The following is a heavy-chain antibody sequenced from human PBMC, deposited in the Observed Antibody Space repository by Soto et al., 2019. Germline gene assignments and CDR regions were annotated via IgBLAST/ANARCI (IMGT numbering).Heavy chain of an antibody. Sequence: GESLKISCKGSGYSFTSYWIGWVRQMPGKGLEWMGIIYPGDSDTRYSPSFQGQVTISADKSISTAYLQWSSLKASDTAMYYCARGPTVGRLWFGEQDYWGQGTLVTVSS. V-gene: IGHV5-51*01. CDR3: ARGPTVGRLWFGEQDY. CDR1: GYSFTSYW. J-gene: IGHJ4*02. CDR2: IYPGDSDT. D-gene: IGHD3-10*01.